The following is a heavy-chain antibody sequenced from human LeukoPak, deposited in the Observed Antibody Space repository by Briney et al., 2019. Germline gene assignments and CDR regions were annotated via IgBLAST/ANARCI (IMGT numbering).Heavy chain of an antibody. CDR1: GFTFTSYW. J-gene: IGHJ6*04. Sequence: GRSLRLSCAAYGFTFTSYWMSWVRQAPGKGLEWVANIKQVGSEQYYVDSVKGRFTISRDNAKNSLYLQMNSLRAEDTAVYYCAELGITMIGGVWGKGTTVTISS. CDR2: IKQVGSEQ. CDR3: AELGITMIGGV. D-gene: IGHD3-10*02. V-gene: IGHV3-7*01.